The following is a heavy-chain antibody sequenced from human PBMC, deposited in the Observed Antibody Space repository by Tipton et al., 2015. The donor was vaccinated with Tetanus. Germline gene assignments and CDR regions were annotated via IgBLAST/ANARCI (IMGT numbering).Heavy chain of an antibody. J-gene: IGHJ5*02. D-gene: IGHD2-8*01. CDR3: ARRLIQNLFDP. V-gene: IGHV4-4*02. Sequence: TLSLTCDVSGGPVSSSNWWSWVRQAPGKGLEWIGEIYYTGNTYYNPSLKSRVTISVDTSKNQFSLKLTSVTAADTAVYYCARRLIQNLFDPWGQGTLVTVSS. CDR1: GGPVSSSNW. CDR2: IYYTGNT.